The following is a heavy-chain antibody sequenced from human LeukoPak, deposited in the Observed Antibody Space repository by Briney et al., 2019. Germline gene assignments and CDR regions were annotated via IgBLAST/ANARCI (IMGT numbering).Heavy chain of an antibody. J-gene: IGHJ4*02. V-gene: IGHV1-69*01. Sequence: SVKVSCKASGGTFSSYAISWVRQAPGRGLEWMGGIIPIFGTANYAQKFQGRVTITADESTSTAYMELSSLRSEDTAVYYCARDTVRQLVGPTGYYFDYWGQGTLVTVSS. D-gene: IGHD6-6*01. CDR2: IIPIFGTA. CDR1: GGTFSSYA. CDR3: ARDTVRQLVGPTGYYFDY.